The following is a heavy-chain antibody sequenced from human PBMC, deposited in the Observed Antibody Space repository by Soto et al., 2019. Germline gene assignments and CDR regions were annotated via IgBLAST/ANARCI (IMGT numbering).Heavy chain of an antibody. V-gene: IGHV1-3*01. CDR1: GYTFTTYA. Sequence: ASVKVSCKASGYTFTTYAMHWVRQAPGQRLEWMGWINAGNGNTKYSQKFQGRVTITRDTSASTAYMELSSLRSDDTAVYYCAREAAVMAAAGPDYWGQGTLVTSPQ. D-gene: IGHD6-13*01. CDR2: INAGNGNT. CDR3: AREAAVMAAAGPDY. J-gene: IGHJ4*02.